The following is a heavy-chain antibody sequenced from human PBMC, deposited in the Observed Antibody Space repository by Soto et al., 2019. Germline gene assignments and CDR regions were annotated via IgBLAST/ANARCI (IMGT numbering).Heavy chain of an antibody. J-gene: IGHJ4*02. CDR3: ARLQIEVAGTN. D-gene: IGHD6-19*01. Sequence: ASVKVSCKASGYTFSDYYMHWVRQAPGQGLEWMGWINANSGGTTYAQKFQGRVTMTRDTSISTAYMVLSRLSSDDTAIYYCARLQIEVAGTNWGQGTMVTVSS. CDR2: INANSGGT. V-gene: IGHV1-2*02. CDR1: GYTFSDYY.